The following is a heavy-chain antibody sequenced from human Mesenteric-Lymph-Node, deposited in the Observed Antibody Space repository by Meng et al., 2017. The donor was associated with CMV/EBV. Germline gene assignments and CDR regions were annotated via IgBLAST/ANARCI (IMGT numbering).Heavy chain of an antibody. Sequence: GESLKISCAASGFTFSNFWMNWVRQAPGKGLEWVGNTGPDGSEKFYVDSVEGRFTISRDNSKNTLDLEMNSLRAEDTAVYYCAKDLEVTIFGVVITTLDYWGQGTLVTVSS. V-gene: IGHV3-7*03. CDR2: TGPDGSEK. D-gene: IGHD3-3*01. J-gene: IGHJ4*02. CDR3: AKDLEVTIFGVVITTLDY. CDR1: GFTFSNFW.